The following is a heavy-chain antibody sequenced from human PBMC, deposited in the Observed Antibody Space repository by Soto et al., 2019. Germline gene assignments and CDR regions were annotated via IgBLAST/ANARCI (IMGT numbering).Heavy chain of an antibody. V-gene: IGHV4-39*01. J-gene: IGHJ4*02. CDR2: IYYSGST. D-gene: IGHD2-2*02. Sequence: PSETLSLTCTVSGCSISSSSYYLGWIRQPPGKGLEWIGSIYYSGSTYYNPSLKSRVTISVDTSKNQFSLKLSSVTAADTAVYYCATIPATTILTDYWGQGTLVTVSS. CDR3: ATIPATTILTDY. CDR1: GCSISSSSYY.